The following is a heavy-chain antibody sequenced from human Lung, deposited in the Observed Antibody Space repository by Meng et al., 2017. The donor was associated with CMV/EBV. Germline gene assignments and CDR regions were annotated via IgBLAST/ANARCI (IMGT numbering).Heavy chain of an antibody. V-gene: IGHV4-34*01. CDR2: INHSGST. CDR3: ARSLYYWRMDV. D-gene: IGHD3-10*01. Sequence: SETLSLXCAVYGGSSSGHCWRSIRQPPGKGLEWIGQINHSGSTNHTPSLKSRVTISVDTSKSQFCLNLNCVIDADTSVYSCARSLYYWRMDVWGQGTAVTVSS. J-gene: IGHJ6*02. CDR1: GGSSSGHC.